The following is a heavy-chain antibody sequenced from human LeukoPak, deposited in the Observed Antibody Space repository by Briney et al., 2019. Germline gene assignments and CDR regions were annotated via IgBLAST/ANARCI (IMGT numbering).Heavy chain of an antibody. J-gene: IGHJ4*02. CDR1: GFIFSDYW. CDR2: ISGSGGST. D-gene: IGHD3-9*01. V-gene: IGHV3-23*01. CDR3: AKVVSYDILTGYYSEYYFDY. Sequence: PGGSLSLSCAASGFIFSDYWMHWVRQAPGKGLEWVSAISGSGGSTYHADSVKGRFTISRDNSKNTLYLQMNSLRAEDTAVYYCAKVVSYDILTGYYSEYYFDYWGQGTLVTVSS.